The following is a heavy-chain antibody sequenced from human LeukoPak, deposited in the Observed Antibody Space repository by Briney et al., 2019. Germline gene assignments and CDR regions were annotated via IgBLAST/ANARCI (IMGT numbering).Heavy chain of an antibody. V-gene: IGHV1-46*01. CDR1: GYTFTGYY. CDR3: ARDFRRWLQFGDAFDI. J-gene: IGHJ3*02. D-gene: IGHD5-24*01. Sequence: GASVTVSCKASGYTFTGYYMHWVRQAPGQGLEWMGIINPSGGSTSYAQKFQGRVTMTRDTSISTAYMELSRLRSDDTAVYYCARDFRRWLQFGDAFDIWGQGTMVTVSS. CDR2: INPSGGST.